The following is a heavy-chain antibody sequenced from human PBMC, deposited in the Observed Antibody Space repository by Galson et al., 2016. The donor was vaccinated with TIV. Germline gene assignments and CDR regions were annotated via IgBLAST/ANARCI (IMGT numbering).Heavy chain of an antibody. CDR1: GDSMTGHY. J-gene: IGHJ6*03. Sequence: ETLSLTCTVSGDSMTGHYWSWIRQTPGKGLEWIGYIHPSGTTNYNPSLKSRVSISIDTSKTQFSFNLRSVSTADTAIYYCARGGSGWPRVPVYYFSYMEVWGKGTTVSVSS. CDR3: ARGGSGWPRVPVYYFSYMEV. CDR2: IHPSGTT. D-gene: IGHD6-19*01. V-gene: IGHV4-59*11.